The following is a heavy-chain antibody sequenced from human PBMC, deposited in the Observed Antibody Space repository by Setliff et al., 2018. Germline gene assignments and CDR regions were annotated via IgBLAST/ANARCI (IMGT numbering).Heavy chain of an antibody. D-gene: IGHD5-18*01. Sequence: ASVKVSCKASGYTFTGYYMYWVRQAPGQGLEWMGRINPSSGATIYAQKFRGRVTMTSDTSTSTAYMELSSLKSEDTAVYYCARSPFPVDTVMVTTFDSWGQGTLVTVSS. CDR1: GYTFTGYY. J-gene: IGHJ4*02. V-gene: IGHV1-2*06. CDR2: INPSSGAT. CDR3: ARSPFPVDTVMVTTFDS.